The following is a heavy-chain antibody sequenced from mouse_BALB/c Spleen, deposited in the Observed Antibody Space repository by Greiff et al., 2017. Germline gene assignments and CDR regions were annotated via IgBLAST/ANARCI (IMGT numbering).Heavy chain of an antibody. J-gene: IGHJ4*01. CDR3: ARGRDGYYDAMDY. V-gene: IGHV5-6-5*01. Sequence: EVQRVESGGGLVKPGGSLKLSCAASGFTFSSYAMSWVRQTPEKRLEWVASISSGGSTYYPDSVKGRFTISRDNARNILYLQMSSLRSEDTAMYYCARGRDGYYDAMDYWGQGTSVTVSS. D-gene: IGHD2-3*01. CDR1: GFTFSSYA. CDR2: ISSGGST.